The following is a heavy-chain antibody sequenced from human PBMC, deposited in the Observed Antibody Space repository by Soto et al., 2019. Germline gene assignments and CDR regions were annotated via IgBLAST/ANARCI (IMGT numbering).Heavy chain of an antibody. CDR3: ASDPRVVP. CDR1: GFTFSSYW. V-gene: IGHV3-74*01. J-gene: IGHJ5*02. CDR2: INSDGSST. Sequence: GGSLRLSCAASGFTFSSYWMHWVRQAPGKGLVWVSRINSDGSSTSYADSVKGRFTICRDNAKNTLYLQMISLIALYSAVYYCASDPRVVPWGQGTLVTVSS. D-gene: IGHD3-16*02.